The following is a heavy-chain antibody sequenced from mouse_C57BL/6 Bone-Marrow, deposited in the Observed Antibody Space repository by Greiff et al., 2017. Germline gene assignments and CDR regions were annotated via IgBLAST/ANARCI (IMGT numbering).Heavy chain of an antibody. Sequence: EVKLQQSGPELVKPGASVKMSCKASGYTFTDYNMHWVKQSNGKSLEWIGNINPNNGGTSYNQKFKGKATLTVNKSSSTAYMERRILTSEDSAVYYCARRGLLSMDYWGQGTSVTVSS. V-gene: IGHV1-22*01. D-gene: IGHD2-10*01. CDR1: GYTFTDYN. J-gene: IGHJ4*01. CDR3: ARRGLLSMDY. CDR2: INPNNGGT.